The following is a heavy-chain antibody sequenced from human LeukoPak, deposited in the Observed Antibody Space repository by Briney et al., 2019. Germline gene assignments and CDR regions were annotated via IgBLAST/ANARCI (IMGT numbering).Heavy chain of an antibody. Sequence: SETLSLTCSVSGGSISTYYWTWIRQPPGKGLEWIGYIYYSGSTNYNPSLKSRVTISVDTSKNQFSLKLSSVTAADTAVYYCARSVEGYCRGGSCYYYSYYMDVWGKGTTVTVSS. CDR2: IYYSGST. V-gene: IGHV4-59*01. CDR1: GGSISTYY. D-gene: IGHD2-15*01. CDR3: ARSVEGYCRGGSCYYYSYYMDV. J-gene: IGHJ6*03.